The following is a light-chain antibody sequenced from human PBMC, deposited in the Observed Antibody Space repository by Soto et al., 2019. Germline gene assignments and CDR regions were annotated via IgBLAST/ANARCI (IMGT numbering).Light chain of an antibody. CDR1: QGINRW. V-gene: IGKV1-5*03. CDR2: QAS. Sequence: DIQMTQSPSSLSASVGDSVTITCRASQGINRWLAWYQQKPGKAPELLIYQASSLQSGVPSRFSGGGSGSGTEFTLTLSSLQPDDFVTYYCQQYNSYPWTFGQGTKVEFK. J-gene: IGKJ1*01. CDR3: QQYNSYPWT.